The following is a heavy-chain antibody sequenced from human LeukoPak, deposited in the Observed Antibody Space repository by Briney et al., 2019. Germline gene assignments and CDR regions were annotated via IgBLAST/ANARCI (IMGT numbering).Heavy chain of an antibody. CDR2: IIPIFGTA. CDR1: GGTFSSYA. CDR3: ARTPYYYDSSGYYYDDYFDY. J-gene: IGHJ4*02. V-gene: IGHV1-69*05. Sequence: GSSVKVSCKASGGTFSSYAISWVGQAPGQGLEWMGRIIPIFGTANYAQKFQGRVTITTDESTSTVYMELSSLRSEDTAVYYCARTPYYYDSSGYYYDDYFDYWGQGTLVTVSS. D-gene: IGHD3-22*01.